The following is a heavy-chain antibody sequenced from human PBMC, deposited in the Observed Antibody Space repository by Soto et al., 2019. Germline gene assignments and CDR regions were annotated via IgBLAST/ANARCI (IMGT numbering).Heavy chain of an antibody. CDR2: MNPNRGNT. D-gene: IGHD5-12*01. CDR1: GYTFISYD. V-gene: IGHV1-8*01. Sequence: VQLVQSGAEVKKPGASVKVSCKASGYTFISYDINWVRQAPGQGLEWMGWMNPNRGNTDYAQKFQGRVTMTRNTSITTAYMELRSLPSEDTAVYFCGRGLYTGYAWGDHWGQGTLITVSS. CDR3: GRGLYTGYAWGDH. J-gene: IGHJ4*02.